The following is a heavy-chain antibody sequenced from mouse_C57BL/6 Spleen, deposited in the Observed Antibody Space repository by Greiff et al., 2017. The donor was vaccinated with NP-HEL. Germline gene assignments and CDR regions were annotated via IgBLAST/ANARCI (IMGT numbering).Heavy chain of an antibody. V-gene: IGHV1-61*01. D-gene: IGHD2-4*01. Sequence: QVQLPQPGAELVRPGSSVKLSCKASGYTFTSYWMDWVKQRPGQGLEWIGNIYPSYSEPHYNQKFKDKATLTVAQSSHPAYLHLHRLTSEDSAVYYCASTMINRFDYWGQGTTLTVSS. CDR2: IYPSYSEP. CDR3: ASTMINRFDY. J-gene: IGHJ2*01. CDR1: GYTFTSYW.